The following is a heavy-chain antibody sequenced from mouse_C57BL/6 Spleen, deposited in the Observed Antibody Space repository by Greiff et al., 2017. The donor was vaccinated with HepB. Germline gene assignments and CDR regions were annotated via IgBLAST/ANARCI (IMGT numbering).Heavy chain of an antibody. V-gene: IGHV1-64*01. D-gene: IGHD1-1*01. CDR1: GYTFTSYW. J-gene: IGHJ1*03. Sequence: VQLQQSGAELVKPGASVKLSCKASGYTFTSYWMHWVKQRPGQGLEWIGMIHPNSGSTNYNEKFKSKATPTVDKSSSTAYMQLSSLTSEDSVVSYCSIEFITAVVATRYWYFDFWGTGTTVTVSS. CDR3: SIEFITAVVATRYWYFDF. CDR2: IHPNSGST.